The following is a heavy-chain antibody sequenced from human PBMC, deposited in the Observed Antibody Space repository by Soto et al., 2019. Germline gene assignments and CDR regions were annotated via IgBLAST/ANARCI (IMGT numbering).Heavy chain of an antibody. Sequence: PSETLSLTCSVSGGSISGSYCSWIRQSPGKGLEWLGYVYYTGSTNNSPSLRSRVSISVDTSKNEFSLRLSSVTAADTAVYFCARSVAVPGAHIDYWGQGTQVTVSS. CDR2: VYYTGST. CDR1: GGSISGSY. D-gene: IGHD6-19*01. CDR3: ARSVAVPGAHIDY. J-gene: IGHJ4*02. V-gene: IGHV4-59*01.